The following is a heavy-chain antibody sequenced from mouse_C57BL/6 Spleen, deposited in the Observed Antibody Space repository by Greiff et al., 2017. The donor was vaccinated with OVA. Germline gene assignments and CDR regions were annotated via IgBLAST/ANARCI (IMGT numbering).Heavy chain of an antibody. V-gene: IGHV1-81*01. CDR2: IYPRSGNT. CDR3: ARRDDYDGSWSVDY. J-gene: IGHJ4*01. Sequence: QVQLQQSGAELARPGASVKLSCKASGYTFTSYGISWVKQRTGQGLEWIGEIYPRSGNTYYNEKFKGKATLTADNSSSTAYMELRSLTSEDSAVYFCARRDDYDGSWSVDYWGQGTSVTVSS. D-gene: IGHD2-4*01. CDR1: GYTFTSYG.